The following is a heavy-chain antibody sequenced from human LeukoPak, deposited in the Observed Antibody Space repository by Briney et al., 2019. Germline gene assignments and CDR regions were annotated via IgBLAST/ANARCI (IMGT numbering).Heavy chain of an antibody. CDR2: MNPNSGNT. D-gene: IGHD5-12*01. CDR1: GYTFTSYD. Sequence: ASVKVSCKASGYTFTSYDINWVRQATGQGLEWMGWMNPNSGNTGYAQKFQGRVTMTRNTSISTVYMELSSLRSEDTAVYYCARQALDSGYDLDAFDIWGQGTMVTVSS. CDR3: ARQALDSGYDLDAFDI. J-gene: IGHJ3*02. V-gene: IGHV1-8*01.